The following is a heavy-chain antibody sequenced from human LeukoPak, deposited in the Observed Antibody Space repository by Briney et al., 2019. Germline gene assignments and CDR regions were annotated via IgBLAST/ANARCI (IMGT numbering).Heavy chain of an antibody. CDR2: IYYSGST. J-gene: IGHJ4*02. D-gene: IGHD3-22*01. CDR3: AMLYYYDSSGTGGY. V-gene: IGHV4-39*01. CDR1: GGSISSSTYY. Sequence: PSETLSLTCTVSGGSISSSTYYWGWIRQPPGKGLEWIGSIYYSGSTYYNPSLKSRVTISVDTSKNQFSLKLSSVTAADTAVYYCAMLYYYDSSGTGGYWGQGTLVTVSS.